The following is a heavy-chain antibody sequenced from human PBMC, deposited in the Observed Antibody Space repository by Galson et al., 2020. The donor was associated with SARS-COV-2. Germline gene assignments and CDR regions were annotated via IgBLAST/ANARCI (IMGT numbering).Heavy chain of an antibody. CDR3: TTRGPSHDIVVVSAAMYYYYYGMDV. CDR2: IKSKTDGGTT. D-gene: IGHD2-2*01. Sequence: GGSLRLSCAASGFTFSNAWMSWVRQAPGKGLEWVGRIKSKTDGGTTDYAAPVKGRFTISRDDSKNTLYLQMNSLKTEDTAVYYCTTRGPSHDIVVVSAAMYYYYYGMDVWGQGTTVTVSS. J-gene: IGHJ6*02. CDR1: GFTFSNAW. V-gene: IGHV3-15*01.